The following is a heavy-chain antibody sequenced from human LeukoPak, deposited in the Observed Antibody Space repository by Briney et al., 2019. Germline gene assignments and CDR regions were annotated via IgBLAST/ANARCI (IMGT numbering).Heavy chain of an antibody. CDR3: ARGGLIQRHAFDI. CDR2: ISGSGGST. Sequence: PGGTLRLSCAASGFTFSSYGMSWVRQAPGKGLEWVSAISGSGGSTYYADSVKGRFTISRDSSKNTLYLQMNSLRGEDTALYYCARGGLIQRHAFDIWGQGTMVTVSS. V-gene: IGHV3-23*01. CDR1: GFTFSSYG. D-gene: IGHD1-1*01. J-gene: IGHJ3*02.